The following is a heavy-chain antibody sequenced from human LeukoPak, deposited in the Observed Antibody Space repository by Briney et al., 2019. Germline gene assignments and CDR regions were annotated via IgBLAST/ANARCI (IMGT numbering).Heavy chain of an antibody. CDR2: ISSSSSYI. V-gene: IGHV3-21*01. D-gene: IGHD6-6*01. J-gene: IGHJ5*02. CDR3: ARGVAARHWFDP. Sequence: GRSLRLSCAASGFTFDDYAMHWVRQAPGKGLEWVSSISSSSSYIYYADSVKGRFTISRDNAKNSLYLQMNSLRAEDTAVYYCARGVAARHWFDPWGQGTLVTVSS. CDR1: GFTFDDYA.